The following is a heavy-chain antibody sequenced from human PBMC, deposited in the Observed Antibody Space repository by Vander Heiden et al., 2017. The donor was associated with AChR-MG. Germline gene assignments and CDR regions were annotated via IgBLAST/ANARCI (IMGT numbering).Heavy chain of an antibody. CDR2: IDTRGDTI. CDR1: GFTFSSFE. V-gene: IGHV3-48*03. D-gene: IGHD2-15*01. J-gene: IGHJ4*02. CDR3: ARWPRRWTFV. Sequence: EVQLVESGGGLVQPGGSLRLSCAASGFTFSSFEMTWVRQAPGKGLEWVSYIDTRGDTIYYADSVRGRFTISRDNAKNSLYLQMSSLRADDTAVYYCARWPRRWTFVWGQGTLVTVSS.